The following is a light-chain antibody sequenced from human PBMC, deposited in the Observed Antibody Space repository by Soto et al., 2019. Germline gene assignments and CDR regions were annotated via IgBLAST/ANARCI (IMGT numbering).Light chain of an antibody. J-gene: IGKJ1*01. CDR1: QSVSSNS. CDR3: QQYGNSPRT. Sequence: EIVLTQSPGTLSLSPGERATLSCRASQSVSSNSLAGYQQKLGQAPRLLIYDASSRATGIPDRFSGSGSGTDFTLTISRLEPEDFAVYYCQQYGNSPRTFGQGTKVEIK. V-gene: IGKV3-20*01. CDR2: DAS.